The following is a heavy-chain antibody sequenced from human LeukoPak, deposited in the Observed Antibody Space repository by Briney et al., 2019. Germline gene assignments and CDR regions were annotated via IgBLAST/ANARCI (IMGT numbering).Heavy chain of an antibody. Sequence: ASVKVSCKAFGYTFTSNYMHWVRQAPGQGPEWMGVISPSGGSTTYAQKFQGRVTMTRDMSTSTVYMELSSLRSDDTAVYYCARGDRETYYYDMRDAFDIWGQGTMVTVSS. J-gene: IGHJ3*02. V-gene: IGHV1-46*01. CDR3: ARGDRETYYYDMRDAFDI. CDR1: GYTFTSNY. D-gene: IGHD3-22*01. CDR2: ISPSGGST.